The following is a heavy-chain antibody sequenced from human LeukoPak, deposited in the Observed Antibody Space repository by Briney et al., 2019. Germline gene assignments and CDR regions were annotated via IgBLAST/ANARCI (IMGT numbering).Heavy chain of an antibody. V-gene: IGHV1-8*01. J-gene: IGHJ4*02. CDR1: GYTFTSYD. D-gene: IGHD5-18*01. CDR2: MNPNSGNT. CDR3: ARVVSTAMAPSDY. Sequence: GASVKVSCKASGYTFTSYDINWVRQATGQGLEWMGWMNPNSGNTGYALKFQGRVTMTSNTSISTAYMEVSSLRSEDTAVYYCARVVSTAMAPSDYWGQGTLVTVSS.